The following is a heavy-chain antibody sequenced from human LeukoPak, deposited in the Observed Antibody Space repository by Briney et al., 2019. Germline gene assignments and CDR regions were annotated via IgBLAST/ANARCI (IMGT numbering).Heavy chain of an antibody. D-gene: IGHD2-15*01. V-gene: IGHV3-30*02. CDR3: ATGPLYYYYYYMDV. CDR1: GFTFSTYG. J-gene: IGHJ6*03. Sequence: GGSLRLSCAASGFTFSTYGMHWVRQAPGKGLEWVAFIRYDGSNKYYADSVKGRFSISRDNSKNTLYLQMNSLRAEDTAVYYCATGPLYYYYYYMDVWGKGTTVTVSS. CDR2: IRYDGSNK.